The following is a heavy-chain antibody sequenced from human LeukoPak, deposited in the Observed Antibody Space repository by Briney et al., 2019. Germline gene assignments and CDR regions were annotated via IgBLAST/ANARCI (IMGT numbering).Heavy chain of an antibody. CDR1: GGSISSYY. V-gene: IGHV4-59*01. Sequence: SETLSLTCTASGGSISSYYWSWIRQPPGKGLEWIGYIYYSGSTNYNPSLKSRVTISVDTSKNQFSLKLSSVTAADTAVYYCARDQPSYFDYWGQGTLVTVSS. CDR2: IYYSGST. D-gene: IGHD1-14*01. J-gene: IGHJ4*02. CDR3: ARDQPSYFDY.